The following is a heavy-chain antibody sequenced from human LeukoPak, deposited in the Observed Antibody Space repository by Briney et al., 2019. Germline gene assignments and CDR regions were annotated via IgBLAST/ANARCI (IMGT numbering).Heavy chain of an antibody. V-gene: IGHV3-23*01. CDR1: GFTFSSYA. CDR3: AKSGGKLSRFDY. J-gene: IGHJ4*02. Sequence: GGSLRLSCAASGFTFSSYAMSWVRQAPGKGLEWVSAISGSGGSTYYADSVKGRFTISRDNSKNTLYLQMDSLRAEDTAVYYCAKSGGKLSRFDYWGQGTLVTVSS. D-gene: IGHD1-14*01. CDR2: ISGSGGST.